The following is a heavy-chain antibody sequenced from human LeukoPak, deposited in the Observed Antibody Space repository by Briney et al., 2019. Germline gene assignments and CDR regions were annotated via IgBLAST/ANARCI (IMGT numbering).Heavy chain of an antibody. CDR2: ISSSGSTI. J-gene: IGHJ4*02. D-gene: IGHD3-16*02. CDR1: GFTFSDYY. CDR3: ARGGNFGYVWGSYRYTSPYFDY. Sequence: GGSLRLSCAASGFTFSDYYMSWIRQAPGKGLEWVSYISSSGSTIYYADSVKGRFTISRDNAKNSLYLQMNSLRAEDTAVYYCARGGNFGYVWGSYRYTSPYFDYWGQGTLVTVSS. V-gene: IGHV3-11*04.